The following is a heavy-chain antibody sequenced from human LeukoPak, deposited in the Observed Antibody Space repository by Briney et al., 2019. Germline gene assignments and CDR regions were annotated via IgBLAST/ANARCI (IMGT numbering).Heavy chain of an antibody. Sequence: PGRSLRLSCAVSGFTFSYYNMHWVRQAPGKGPEWVAATSYDGSAKHYADSVKGRFTISRDNSNNTLYLQMNSLRAEDTAVYYCVKDDVEDGTYWGQGTLVTVSS. D-gene: IGHD5-24*01. J-gene: IGHJ4*02. CDR3: VKDDVEDGTY. V-gene: IGHV3-30*18. CDR2: TSYDGSAK. CDR1: GFTFSYYN.